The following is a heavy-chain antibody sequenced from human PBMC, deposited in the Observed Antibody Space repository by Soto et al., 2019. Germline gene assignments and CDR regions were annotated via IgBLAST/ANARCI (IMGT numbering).Heavy chain of an antibody. CDR2: INPSDGST. CDR3: AREYQARGYTYGRGWFDP. D-gene: IGHD5-18*01. CDR1: GYTLTRYY. V-gene: IGHV1-46*01. Sequence: QVQLVQSGAEVKKPGASVKVSCKASGYTLTRYYMHWVRQAPGQGLEWMGIINPSDGSTTYAQKFQGRVTMTRDTSTSTVYMELSSLISDDTAVYYCAREYQARGYTYGRGWFDPWGQGTLVTVSS. J-gene: IGHJ5*02.